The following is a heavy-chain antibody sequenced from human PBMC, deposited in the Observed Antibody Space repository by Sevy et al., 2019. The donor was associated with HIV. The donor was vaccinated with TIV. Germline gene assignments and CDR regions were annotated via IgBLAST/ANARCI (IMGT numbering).Heavy chain of an antibody. CDR1: GFTFNYHF. CDR2: ISSASSYI. CDR3: ARGDYYGSLYYFDY. J-gene: IGHJ4*02. V-gene: IGHV3-21*01. Sequence: GGSLRLSCAASGFTFNYHFMNWVRQVPGKVLEWVSYISSASSYINYSDSVKGRFTISRDNAKNLVFLEMSNLRPEDTAVYFCARGDYYGSLYYFDYWGQGTLVTVSS. D-gene: IGHD3-10*01.